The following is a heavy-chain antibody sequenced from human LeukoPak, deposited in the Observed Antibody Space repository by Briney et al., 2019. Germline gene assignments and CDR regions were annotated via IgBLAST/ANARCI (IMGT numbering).Heavy chain of an antibody. CDR3: AKANAAMVRGVIDY. J-gene: IGHJ4*02. V-gene: IGHV3-23*01. Sequence: GGSLRLSCAASGFTFSSYAMSWVRQAPGKGLGWVSVISGIDGSTYYTDSVKGRFTISRDTSKNTPYLQMNSLRAEDTALYYCAKANAAMVRGVIDYWGQGTLVTVSS. CDR1: GFTFSSYA. CDR2: ISGIDGST. D-gene: IGHD3-10*01.